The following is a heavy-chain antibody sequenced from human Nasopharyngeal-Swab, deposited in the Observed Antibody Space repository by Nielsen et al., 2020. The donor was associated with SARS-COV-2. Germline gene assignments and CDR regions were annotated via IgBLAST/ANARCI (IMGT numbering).Heavy chain of an antibody. CDR1: GFTFSGSA. Sequence: SLKISCAASGFTFSGSAMHWVRQASGKGLEWVGRIRSKANSYATAYAASVKGRFTISRDDSQNTAYLQMNSLKTEDTAVYYCTIGIVVVTETDYWGQGTLVTVSS. CDR3: TIGIVVVTETDY. D-gene: IGHD2-21*02. CDR2: IRSKANSYAT. V-gene: IGHV3-73*01. J-gene: IGHJ4*02.